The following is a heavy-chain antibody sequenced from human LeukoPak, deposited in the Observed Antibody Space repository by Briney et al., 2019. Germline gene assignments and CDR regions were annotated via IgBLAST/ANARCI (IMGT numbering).Heavy chain of an antibody. CDR1: GASVSDGSYY. J-gene: IGHJ4*02. CDR3: ARGLSTGREDYFDF. D-gene: IGHD1-1*01. CDR2: LYYSGRT. Sequence: PSETLSLTCFVSGASVSDGSYYWSWIRQPPGKGLEWIGFLYYSGRTNYSPSLSGRVSTSIDTSKNHFSLNLTSVTAADTAVYYCARGLSTGREDYFDFWGQGTLVSVSS. V-gene: IGHV4-61*03.